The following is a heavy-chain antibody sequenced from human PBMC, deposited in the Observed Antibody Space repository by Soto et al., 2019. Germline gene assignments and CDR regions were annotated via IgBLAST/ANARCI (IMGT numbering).Heavy chain of an antibody. CDR3: XXXXXRGLDY. J-gene: IGHJ4*02. CDR1: GGTFSTYP. D-gene: IGHD2-21*01. V-gene: IGHV1-69*02. Sequence: QVQLVQSGAEVKKPGSSMKVSCKASGGTFSTYPITWVRQAPGQGFEWMGRIIPTLGVANYAQKFQGRVTIXXXXXXXXXXXXXXXXXXXXXXXXXXXXXXXRGLDYWGQGTLVTVSS. CDR2: IIPTLGVA.